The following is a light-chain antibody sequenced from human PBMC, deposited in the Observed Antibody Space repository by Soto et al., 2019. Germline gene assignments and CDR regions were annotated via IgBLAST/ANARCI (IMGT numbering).Light chain of an antibody. Sequence: DIQMTQSPSSLSASVGDRVTITCRASRSISDSLAWYQQKPGRAPNLLIFDASILQSGVPSRFSGSGSGTEFTLTISSLQPDDFATYYCQHYTIYPYTFGQGTKLEIK. J-gene: IGKJ2*01. CDR3: QHYTIYPYT. CDR1: RSISDS. CDR2: DAS. V-gene: IGKV1-5*01.